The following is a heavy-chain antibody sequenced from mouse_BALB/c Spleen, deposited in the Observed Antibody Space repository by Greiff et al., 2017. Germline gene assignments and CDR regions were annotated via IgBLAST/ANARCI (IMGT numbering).Heavy chain of an antibody. CDR1: GFTFSSYT. J-gene: IGHJ3*01. V-gene: IGHV5-6-4*01. Sequence: DVMLVESGGGLVKPGGSLKLSCAASGFTFSSYTMSWVRQTPEKRLEWVATISSGGSYTYYPDSVKGRFTISRDNAKNTLYLQMSSLKSEDTAMYYCTRGGTGTFAYWGQGTLVTVSA. D-gene: IGHD4-1*01. CDR2: ISSGGSYT. CDR3: TRGGTGTFAY.